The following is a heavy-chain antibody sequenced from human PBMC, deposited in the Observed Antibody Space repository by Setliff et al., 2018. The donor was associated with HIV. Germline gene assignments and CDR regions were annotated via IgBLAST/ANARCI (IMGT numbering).Heavy chain of an antibody. V-gene: IGHV4-38-2*02. CDR1: SYSVTSGYY. CDR2: MYPSGSS. CDR3: ARVGYCSSTNCYWGRPSYGMGV. D-gene: IGHD2-2*01. Sequence: SETLSLTCTVSSYSVTSGYYWAWIRRPPGKGLEWIGNMYPSGSSYFNPTLQSRVTMSADTSKKQFFLKLSSVTAADTAVYYCARVGYCSSTNCYWGRPSYGMGVWGQGTTVTVSS. J-gene: IGHJ6*02.